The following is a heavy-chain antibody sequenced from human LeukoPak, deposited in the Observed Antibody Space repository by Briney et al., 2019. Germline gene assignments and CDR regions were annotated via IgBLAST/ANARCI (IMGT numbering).Heavy chain of an antibody. V-gene: IGHV1-24*01. CDR1: GYTLTELS. CDR3: ATRGKYYYGSGSYYNGFDY. J-gene: IGHJ4*02. D-gene: IGHD3-10*01. Sequence: ASVKVSCKVSGYTLTELSMHWVRQAPGKGLEWKGGFDPEDGETIYAQKFQGRVTMTEDTSTDTAYMELSSLRSEDTAVYYCATRGKYYYGSGSYYNGFDYWGQGTLVTVSS. CDR2: FDPEDGET.